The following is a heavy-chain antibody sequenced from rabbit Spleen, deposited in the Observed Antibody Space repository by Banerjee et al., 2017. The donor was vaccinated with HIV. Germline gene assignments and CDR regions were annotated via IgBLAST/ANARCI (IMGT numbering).Heavy chain of an antibody. CDR2: IAGSSSAFT. D-gene: IGHD8-1*01. CDR1: GFSFSSSDY. CDR3: ARDTGSSFSSYGMDL. Sequence: QQQLEESGGGLVKPEGSLTLTCKASGFSFSSSDYICWVRQAPGKGLEWISCIAGSSSAFTYSATWAKGRFTISKTSSTTVTLQMTSLTVADTATYFCARDTGSSFSSYGMDLWGQGTLVTVS. J-gene: IGHJ3*01. V-gene: IGHV1S45*01.